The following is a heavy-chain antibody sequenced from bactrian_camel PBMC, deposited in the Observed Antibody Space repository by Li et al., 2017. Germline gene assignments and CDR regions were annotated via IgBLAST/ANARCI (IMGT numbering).Heavy chain of an antibody. CDR2: IYAAGRDT. CDR1: AFTFRRDA. CDR3: ATGISSWLGTEYNY. V-gene: IGHV3S7*01. J-gene: IGHJ4*01. D-gene: IGHD6*01. Sequence: HVQLVESGGGLAQPGESLRLSCVASAFTFRRDAMIWIRQAPGKGLEWVSGIYAAGRDTYYADSVKGRFTISRDNAKNTLTLQMNSLKSEDTALYYCATGISSWLGTEYNYWGQGTQVTVS.